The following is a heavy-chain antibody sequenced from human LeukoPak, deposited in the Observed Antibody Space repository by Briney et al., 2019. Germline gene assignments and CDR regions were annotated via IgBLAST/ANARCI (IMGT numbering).Heavy chain of an antibody. J-gene: IGHJ6*02. CDR2: IIPIFGIA. CDR1: GGTFSSYA. Sequence: ASVKVSCKASGGTFSSYAISWVRQAPGQGLEWMGRIIPIFGIANYAQKLQGRVTITADKSTSTAYMELSSLRSEDTAVYYCAREGGYYDSSGFYGMDVWGQGTTVTVSS. D-gene: IGHD3-22*01. V-gene: IGHV1-69*04. CDR3: AREGGYYDSSGFYGMDV.